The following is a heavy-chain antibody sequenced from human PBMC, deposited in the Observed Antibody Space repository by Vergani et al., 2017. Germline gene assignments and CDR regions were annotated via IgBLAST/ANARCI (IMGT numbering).Heavy chain of an antibody. D-gene: IGHD3-3*01. CDR3: ARRSISYDFDI. V-gene: IGHV4-38-2*01. J-gene: IGHJ5*02. Sequence: QVNLQESGPGLVKPSETLSLTCAVSGDSISSGKNWGWLRQPPGKGLEWISSVSKSGVTYFNPSLKGRVSISMYTAKNYFFLTLSSVTAADTAMYYCARRSISYDFDIWGQGVLITVSS. CDR1: GDSISSGKN. CDR2: VSKSGVT.